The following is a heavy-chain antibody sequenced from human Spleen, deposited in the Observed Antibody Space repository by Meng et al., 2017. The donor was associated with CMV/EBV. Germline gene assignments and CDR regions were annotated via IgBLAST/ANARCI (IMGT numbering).Heavy chain of an antibody. CDR2: VGAENGET. Sequence: KASGYKFDIYGITWVGQAPGQGLEWVGWVGAENGETNYGQKFQGRVTVTADTFTKTAYMEMRSLRSDDSAIYYCARAGAAVTTNFDFWGQGTLVTVSS. V-gene: IGHV1-18*01. CDR1: GYKFDIYG. CDR3: ARAGAAVTTNFDF. D-gene: IGHD4-17*01. J-gene: IGHJ4*02.